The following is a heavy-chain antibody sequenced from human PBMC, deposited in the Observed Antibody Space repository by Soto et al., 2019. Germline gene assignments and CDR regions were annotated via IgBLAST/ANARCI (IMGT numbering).Heavy chain of an antibody. V-gene: IGHV4-39*01. CDR2: DYYDEST. CDR3: GKVLIGATRHADVDS. D-gene: IGHD2-15*01. Sequence: QVQLQESGPGLLEPLETLSLTCSVSGVSLNSGHYYWVWVRQSPGKGLAWIDSDYYDESTYYNPSLKSRVTISIDKPRNQFSLTLKSVTAADTAVYYCGKVLIGATRHADVDSWGQGARVTVSS. J-gene: IGHJ4*02. CDR1: GVSLNSGHYY.